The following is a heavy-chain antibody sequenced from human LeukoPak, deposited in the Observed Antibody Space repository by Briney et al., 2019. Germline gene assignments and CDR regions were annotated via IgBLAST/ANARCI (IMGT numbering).Heavy chain of an antibody. Sequence: GGSLRLSCAASGFTFSSYAMHWIRQAPGKGLEWVAVISYDGSNKYYADSVKGRFTISRDNSKNTLYLQMNSLRAEDNAVYYCARDGVLSFGEFALSNWFDPWGQGTLVTVSS. CDR1: GFTFSSYA. V-gene: IGHV3-30*04. D-gene: IGHD3-10*01. CDR3: ARDGVLSFGEFALSNWFDP. CDR2: ISYDGSNK. J-gene: IGHJ5*02.